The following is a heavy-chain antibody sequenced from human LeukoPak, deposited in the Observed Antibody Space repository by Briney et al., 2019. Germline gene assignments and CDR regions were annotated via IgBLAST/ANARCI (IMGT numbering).Heavy chain of an antibody. CDR1: GYTFTGYY. V-gene: IGHV1-2*02. D-gene: IGHD3-9*01. J-gene: IGHJ4*02. CDR3: ARAGYDILTGYYHPLDY. CDR2: INPNSGGT. Sequence: ASVTVSCKASGYTFTGYYMHWVRQAPGQGLEWMGWINPNSGGTNYAQKFQGRLTMTRDTSISTAYMELSRLRSDDTAVYYCARAGYDILTGYYHPLDYWGQGTLVTVSS.